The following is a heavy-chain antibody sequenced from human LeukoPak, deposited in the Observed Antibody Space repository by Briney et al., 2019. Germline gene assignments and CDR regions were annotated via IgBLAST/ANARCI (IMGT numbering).Heavy chain of an antibody. CDR1: GYSFSSYW. D-gene: IGHD5-24*01. V-gene: IGHV5-51*01. CDR2: IYPGDSDT. CDR3: ARRDGYDSTTFDY. Sequence: GESLKISCKGSGYSFSSYWIGWVRQMPGKGLEWMGIIYPGDSDTRYSSSFQGQVTISADKSISTAYLQWSILKASDTAMYYCARRDGYDSTTFDYWGQGTLVTVSS. J-gene: IGHJ4*02.